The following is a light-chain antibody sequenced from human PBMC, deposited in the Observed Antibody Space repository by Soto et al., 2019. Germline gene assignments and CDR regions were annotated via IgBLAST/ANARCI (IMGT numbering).Light chain of an antibody. J-gene: IGKJ1*01. CDR2: GAS. Sequence: EVVMTQSPATLSVSPGERVTLSCRPSQSISSNLAWYQLKAGQTPRLLVYGASTRATGFPGKFSGSGSGTEFTLTISDLQSEDFAVYFCQQYNDWPPTFGQGTKV. CDR3: QQYNDWPPT. CDR1: QSISSN. V-gene: IGKV3-15*01.